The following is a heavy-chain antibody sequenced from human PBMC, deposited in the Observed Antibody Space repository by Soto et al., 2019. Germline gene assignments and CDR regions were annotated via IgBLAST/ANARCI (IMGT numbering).Heavy chain of an antibody. CDR1: GFTFNIYA. CDR2: FSSTGGST. V-gene: IGHV3-23*01. D-gene: IGHD3-16*01. Sequence: EVQLLESGGGLVQPGGSLRLSCAASGFTFNIYAMSWVRQAPGKGLEWVSSFSSTGGSTYYADSVKGRFTISRDDSRNTVDLQLNSLRAEDTAVYYCAREFGGYYFDYWGQGTLVTVSS. J-gene: IGHJ4*02. CDR3: AREFGGYYFDY.